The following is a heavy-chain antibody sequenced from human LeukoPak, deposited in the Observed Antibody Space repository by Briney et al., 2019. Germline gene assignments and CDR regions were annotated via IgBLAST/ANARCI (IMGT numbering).Heavy chain of an antibody. CDR2: INPNSGGT. V-gene: IGHV1-2*02. CDR1: GYTFTGYY. J-gene: IGHJ3*02. Sequence: ASVKVSCKASGYTFTGYYMHWVRQAPGQGLEWMGWINPNSGGTNYAQKFRGRVTMTRDTSISTAYMELSRLRSDDTAVYYCARAVRAEADAFDIWGQGTMVTVSS. CDR3: ARAVRAEADAFDI.